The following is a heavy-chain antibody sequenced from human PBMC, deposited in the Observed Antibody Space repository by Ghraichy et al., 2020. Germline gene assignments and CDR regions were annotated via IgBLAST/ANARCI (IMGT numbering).Heavy chain of an antibody. J-gene: IGHJ5*02. CDR2: IHPGNGAT. CDR1: GYSFTNYG. Sequence: ASVKVSCKASGYSFTNYGMHWVRQAPGQNLEWLGWIHPGNGATKYPQTFQGRVTITRDTSSTTVYMELSSLRSDDSAVYFCARDWGGSYFDPWGQGALVSISS. V-gene: IGHV1-3*01. CDR3: ARDWGGSYFDP. D-gene: IGHD3-9*01.